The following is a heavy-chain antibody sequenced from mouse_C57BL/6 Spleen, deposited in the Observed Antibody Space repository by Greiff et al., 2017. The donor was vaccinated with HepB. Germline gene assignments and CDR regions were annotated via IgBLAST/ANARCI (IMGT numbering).Heavy chain of an antibody. CDR3: ARAYGSIPYYYAMDY. CDR1: GYSITSGYY. CDR2: ISYDGSN. Sequence: ESGPGLVKPSQSLSLTCSVTGYSITSGYYWNWIRQFPGNKLEWMGYISYDGSNNYNPSLKNRISITRDTSKNQFFLKLNSVTTEDTATYYCARAYGSIPYYYAMDYWGQGTSVTVSS. D-gene: IGHD1-1*01. V-gene: IGHV3-6*01. J-gene: IGHJ4*01.